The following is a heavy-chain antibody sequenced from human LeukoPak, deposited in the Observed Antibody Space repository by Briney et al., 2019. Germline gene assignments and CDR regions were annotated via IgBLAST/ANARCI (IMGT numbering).Heavy chain of an antibody. CDR3: ARYCSGGTCYVGLI. J-gene: IGHJ4*02. Sequence: GGPRRLPAQRSAFTSRPYGTHGSARAPARGRGGVPVLRLDGSSEYYADSVKGRFIISRDNSKNTLYLQMNSLRAEDTAVYYCARYCSGGTCYVGLIWGQGTLVTVSS. V-gene: IGHV3-33*01. CDR1: AFTSRPYG. CDR2: LRLDGSSE. D-gene: IGHD2-15*01.